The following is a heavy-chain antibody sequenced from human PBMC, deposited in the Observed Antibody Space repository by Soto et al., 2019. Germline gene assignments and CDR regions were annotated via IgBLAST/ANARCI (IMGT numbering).Heavy chain of an antibody. CDR1: GGSFNRHT. CDR2: IIPIFGTA. CDR3: ARVWGYDSTEDSYAY. V-gene: IGHV1-69*01. D-gene: IGHD3-22*01. Sequence: QVQLVQSGAEVRKPGSSVRVSCKASGGSFNRHTISWVRQAPGQGLEWMGGIIPIFGTANHAQKFQGRVTIIADESTSTVYMEFSSLRSDDTAIYYCARVWGYDSTEDSYAYWGQGTLVIVSS. J-gene: IGHJ4*02.